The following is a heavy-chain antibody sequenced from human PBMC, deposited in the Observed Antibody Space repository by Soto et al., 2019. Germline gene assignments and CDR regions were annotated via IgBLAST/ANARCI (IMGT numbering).Heavy chain of an antibody. CDR1: GGTFSSYA. V-gene: IGHV1-69*13. D-gene: IGHD3-10*01. CDR3: ASIHYGSGSYPDY. J-gene: IGHJ4*02. Sequence: GASVKVSCKASGGTFSSYAISWVRQAPGQGLEWMGGIIPIFGTANYAQKFQGRVTITADESTSTAYMELSSLRSEDTAVYYCASIHYGSGSYPDYWGQGTLVTVSS. CDR2: IIPIFGTA.